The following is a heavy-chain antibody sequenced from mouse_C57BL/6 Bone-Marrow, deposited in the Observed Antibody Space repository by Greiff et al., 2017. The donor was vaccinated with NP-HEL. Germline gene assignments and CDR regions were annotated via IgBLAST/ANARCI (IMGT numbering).Heavy chain of an antibody. J-gene: IGHJ4*01. CDR3: ARGTYYAMDY. D-gene: IGHD3-3*01. CDR1: GFTFSDYG. V-gene: IGHV5-17*01. Sequence: EVQLVESGGGLVKPGGSLKLSCAASGFTFSDYGMHWVRQAPEKGLAWVAYISSGSSTIYYADTAKGRFTISRDNAKNTLSLQMHRLRSEDTAMYYCARGTYYAMDYWGQGTSVTVSS. CDR2: ISSGSSTI.